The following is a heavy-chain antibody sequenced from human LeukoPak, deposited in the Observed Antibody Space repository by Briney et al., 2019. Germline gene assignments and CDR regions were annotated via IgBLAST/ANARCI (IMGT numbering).Heavy chain of an antibody. J-gene: IGHJ6*03. Sequence: ASVKVSCKASGGTFSSYAISWVRQAPGQGLEWMGGIIPIFGTANYAQKFQGRVTITADESTTTAYMELSRLRSEDTAVYYCARAPSGYMDVWGKGTTVTISS. V-gene: IGHV1-69*13. D-gene: IGHD1-1*01. CDR2: IIPIFGTA. CDR1: GGTFSSYA. CDR3: ARAPSGYMDV.